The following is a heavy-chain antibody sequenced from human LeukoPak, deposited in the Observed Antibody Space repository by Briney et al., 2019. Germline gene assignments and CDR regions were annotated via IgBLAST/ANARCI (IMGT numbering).Heavy chain of an antibody. CDR1: GYTFTSYD. J-gene: IGHJ6*03. CDR2: MNPNRGNT. CDR3: ARDHYDNSGYYVSRDYYYMDV. Sequence: ASVKVSCKASGYTFTSYDINWVRQATGQGLEWMGWMNPNRGNTGYAQKFQGRVTITRNTSISTAYMELSSLRSEDTAVYYCARDHYDNSGYYVSRDYYYMDVWGKGTAVTVSS. D-gene: IGHD3-22*01. V-gene: IGHV1-8*01.